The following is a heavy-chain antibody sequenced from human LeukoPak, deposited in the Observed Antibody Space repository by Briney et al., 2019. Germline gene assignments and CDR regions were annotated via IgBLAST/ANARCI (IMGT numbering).Heavy chain of an antibody. CDR3: AKDRGGGGFNFFDF. CDR1: GFTFNSYW. V-gene: IGHV3-74*01. Sequence: GGSLRLSCAASGFTFNSYWMHWVRQAPGKGLAWVSRIYSDGSTTNYADSVQGRFAISRDNAKNSLYLQMSSLRAEDTAFYYCAKDRGGGGFNFFDFWGQGTLVTVSS. J-gene: IGHJ4*02. CDR2: IYSDGSTT. D-gene: IGHD5-24*01.